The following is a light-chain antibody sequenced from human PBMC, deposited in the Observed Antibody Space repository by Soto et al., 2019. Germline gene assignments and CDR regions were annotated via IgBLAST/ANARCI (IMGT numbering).Light chain of an antibody. Sequence: SYELTQPPSVSVSPGQTASITCSGDKLGNKYACWYQQKPGQSPVLVIYQDTKRHSGIPERFSGSNSGNTATLTISGTQAMDEADYYCQAWDSTTVVFGGGTKLTVL. CDR2: QDT. V-gene: IGLV3-1*01. CDR3: QAWDSTTVV. CDR1: KLGNKY. J-gene: IGLJ2*01.